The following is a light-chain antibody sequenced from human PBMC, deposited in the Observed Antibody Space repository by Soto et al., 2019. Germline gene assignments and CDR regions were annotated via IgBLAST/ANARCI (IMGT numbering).Light chain of an antibody. CDR1: QSVSRNS. V-gene: IGKV3-20*01. Sequence: ESVLTQSPGTLSLSPGERATLSCRASQSVSRNSLAWYQQKPGLAPRLLIYDASSRATGIPDRFSGSGSGTDFTLTINRLGPEDFAVYYCQQYGSSPLTFGGGNKVEIK. CDR2: DAS. CDR3: QQYGSSPLT. J-gene: IGKJ4*01.